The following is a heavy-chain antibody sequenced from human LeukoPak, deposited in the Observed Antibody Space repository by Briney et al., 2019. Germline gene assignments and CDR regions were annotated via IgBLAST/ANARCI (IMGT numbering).Heavy chain of an antibody. V-gene: IGHV3-64*01. Sequence: PGGSLRLSCVASGFTFSSYAMHWVRQTPGKGLEYVSGINSNGGSTHYANSVKGRFTISRDNSKHTLYLQMGSLRTEDMAVYYCARAVTVTAESAFGYWGQGTLVTVSS. D-gene: IGHD4-17*01. CDR3: ARAVTVTAESAFGY. J-gene: IGHJ4*02. CDR2: INSNGGST. CDR1: GFTFSSYA.